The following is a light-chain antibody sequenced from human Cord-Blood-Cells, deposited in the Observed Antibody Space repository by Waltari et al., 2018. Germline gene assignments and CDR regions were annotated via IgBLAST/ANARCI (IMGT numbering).Light chain of an antibody. V-gene: IGLV1-47*01. CDR3: AAWDDSLSGPV. J-gene: IGLJ3*02. CDR1: SSNIGSNY. CDR2: RNN. Sequence: QSVLTQPPSASGTPGQRVTLSCPGSSSNIGSNYVYWYQQLPGTAPKLLIYRNNQRPSGVPDRFSGSKSGTSASLAISGLRSEDEADYYCAAWDDSLSGPVFGGGTKLTVL.